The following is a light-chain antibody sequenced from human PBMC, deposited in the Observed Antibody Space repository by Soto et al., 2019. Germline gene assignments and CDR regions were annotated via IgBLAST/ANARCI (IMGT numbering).Light chain of an antibody. CDR2: EVT. J-gene: IGLJ1*01. V-gene: IGLV2-14*01. CDR3: SSYSSVSTPDV. Sequence: CSPTRPGYVAGSPGQSIGVSCTGRRSGAGGYNGFSWYQQHPSKPLTLIIYEVTHRPSGVSYRFSGSKSAYTASLTISGLQAEHDADYYCSSYSSVSTPDVFPTWTKLTVL. CDR1: RSGAGGYNG.